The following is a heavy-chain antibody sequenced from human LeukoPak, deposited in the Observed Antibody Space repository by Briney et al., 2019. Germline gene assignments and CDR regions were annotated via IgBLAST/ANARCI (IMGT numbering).Heavy chain of an antibody. D-gene: IGHD1-26*01. Sequence: SVTVSCKASGGTFSSYAISWVRQAPGQGLEWMGRIIPIFGIANYAQKFQGRVTITADKSTSTAYMELSSLRSEDTAVYYCACLIVGPIPSDYWGQGTLVTVSS. V-gene: IGHV1-69*04. J-gene: IGHJ4*02. CDR3: ACLIVGPIPSDY. CDR2: IIPIFGIA. CDR1: GGTFSSYA.